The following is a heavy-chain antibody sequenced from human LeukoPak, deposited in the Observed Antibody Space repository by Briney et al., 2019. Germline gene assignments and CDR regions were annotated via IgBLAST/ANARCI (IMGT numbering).Heavy chain of an antibody. CDR3: ARETSDDGDWYFDL. J-gene: IGHJ2*01. D-gene: IGHD4-17*01. Sequence: GGSLRLSCAASGFTFSTYWMHWVRQAPGKGLLWVSRIHRDGSSTNYADSVKGRFTISRDNGKNTLFLHMNSLRAEDTAVYYCARETSDDGDWYFDLWGRGTLVTVSS. V-gene: IGHV3-74*01. CDR2: IHRDGSST. CDR1: GFTFSTYW.